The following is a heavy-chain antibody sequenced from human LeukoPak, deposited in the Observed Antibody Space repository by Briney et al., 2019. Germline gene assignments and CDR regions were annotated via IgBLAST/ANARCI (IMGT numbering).Heavy chain of an antibody. CDR1: GFTFSDYY. J-gene: IGHJ5*02. Sequence: GRSLRLSCAASGFTFSDYYMSWIRQPPGKGLEWVSYISSSGSTIYYAVSVKGRFTISRDNAKNSLYLQMNSLRAEDTAVYYCAGSYYGSPPDWFDPWGQGTLVTVSS. CDR3: AGSYYGSPPDWFDP. V-gene: IGHV3-11*01. D-gene: IGHD3-10*01. CDR2: ISSSGSTI.